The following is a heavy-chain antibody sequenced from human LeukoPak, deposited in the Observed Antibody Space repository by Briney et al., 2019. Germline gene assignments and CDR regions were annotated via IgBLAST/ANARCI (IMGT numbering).Heavy chain of an antibody. Sequence: PGGSLRLXCAASGFTVSSNYMSWVRQAPGKGLEWVAVIWYDGSNKYYADSVKGRFTISRDNSKNTLYLQMNSLRAEDTAVYYCAKTYYYDSSGYYPDAFDIWGQGTMVTVSS. CDR2: IWYDGSNK. J-gene: IGHJ3*02. D-gene: IGHD3-22*01. CDR3: AKTYYYDSSGYYPDAFDI. V-gene: IGHV3-33*06. CDR1: GFTVSSNY.